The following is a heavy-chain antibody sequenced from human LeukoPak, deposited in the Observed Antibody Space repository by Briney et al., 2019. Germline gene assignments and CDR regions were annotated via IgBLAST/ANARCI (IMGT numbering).Heavy chain of an antibody. CDR2: ISSSGSTI. CDR3: ARDHHPWDYGGYGPLFY. CDR1: GFTFSDYY. J-gene: IGHJ4*02. Sequence: GGSLRLSCAASGFTFSDYYMSWIRQAPGKGLEWVSYISSSGSTIYYADSMKGRFTISRDNAKNSLYLQMNSLRAEDTAVYYCARDHHPWDYGGYGPLFYWGQGTLVTVSS. D-gene: IGHD4-17*01. V-gene: IGHV3-11*04.